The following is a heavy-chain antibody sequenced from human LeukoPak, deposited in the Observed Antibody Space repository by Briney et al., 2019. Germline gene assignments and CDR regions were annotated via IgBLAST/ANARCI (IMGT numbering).Heavy chain of an antibody. CDR2: ISGSGGRT. D-gene: IGHD6-13*01. Sequence: SGGSLRLSCAASGFTFSSHTMSWVRQAPGKGLEWVSVISGSGGRTYYADSVKGRYTISRDKSKNTLYLQMNSLRAEDTAVYYCAKYHPSSYSSSWYKDAGYYFDYWGQGTLVTVSS. V-gene: IGHV3-23*01. CDR3: AKYHPSSYSSSWYKDAGYYFDY. J-gene: IGHJ4*02. CDR1: GFTFSSHT.